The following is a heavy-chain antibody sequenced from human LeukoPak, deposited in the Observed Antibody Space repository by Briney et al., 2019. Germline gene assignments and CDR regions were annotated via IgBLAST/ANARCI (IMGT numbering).Heavy chain of an antibody. CDR1: GFTFGDHA. V-gene: IGHV3-49*04. CDR3: VRRSLVADGLLDY. D-gene: IGHD6-13*01. J-gene: IGHJ4*02. CDR2: VRTKTYGGTT. Sequence: GGSLRLSCTASGFTFGDHAMSWVRQAPGKGLEWVGFVRTKTYGGTTEYAASVKGRFSISRDDSKSIAHLQMNSLKTEDTGVYYCVRRSLVADGLLDYWGQGTLVAVSS.